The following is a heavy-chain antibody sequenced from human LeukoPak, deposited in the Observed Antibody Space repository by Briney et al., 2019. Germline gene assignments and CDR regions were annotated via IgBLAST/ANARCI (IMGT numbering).Heavy chain of an antibody. Sequence: GGSLRLSCAVSGLTFSTYATTWVRQAPGKGLEWVSSIDKTGGATTYTDSVKGRFTISRDNSKNTLYLQMTSLRADDTAIYYCAKEAGVAGKYDPWGQGTLVIVSS. CDR1: GLTFSTYA. D-gene: IGHD6-19*01. CDR2: IDKTGGAT. J-gene: IGHJ5*02. CDR3: AKEAGVAGKYDP. V-gene: IGHV3-23*01.